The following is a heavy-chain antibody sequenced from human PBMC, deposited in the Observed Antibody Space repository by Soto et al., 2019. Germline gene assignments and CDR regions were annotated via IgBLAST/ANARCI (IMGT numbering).Heavy chain of an antibody. V-gene: IGHV4-34*01. D-gene: IGHD3-16*01. CDR1: GGSFSGYY. CDR3: ARTGASTSLSFFDY. J-gene: IGHJ4*02. CDR2: INHSGGT. Sequence: PSETLSLTCAVYGGSFSGYYWSWIRQPPGKGLQWIGEINHSGGTNYNPSLKSRVTISVDTSKNQFFLKLTSVTAADTAVYYCARTGASTSLSFFDYWGQGTLVTAPQ.